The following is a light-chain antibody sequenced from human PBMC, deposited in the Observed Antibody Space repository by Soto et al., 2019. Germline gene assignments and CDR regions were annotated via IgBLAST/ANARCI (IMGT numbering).Light chain of an antibody. J-gene: IGKJ1*01. Sequence: DIQMTQSPSSQSASVGDRVTITCRASQYINSYLNWYQQKPGKAPKLLIYAASSLQSGVPSRFSGSGSETDFTLNISSLQPDDFATYYCQQSFSTPRTFGQGTRLDI. CDR1: QYINSY. V-gene: IGKV1-39*01. CDR3: QQSFSTPRT. CDR2: AAS.